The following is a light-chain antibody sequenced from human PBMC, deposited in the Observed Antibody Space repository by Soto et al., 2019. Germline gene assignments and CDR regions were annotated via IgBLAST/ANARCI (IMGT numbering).Light chain of an antibody. CDR1: QSTSSW. V-gene: IGKV1-5*01. CDR3: QQRNNFWT. CDR2: DVS. Sequence: DIQLTQSPASLSASVGARGTLTCRASQSTSSWLAWYRQKPGKAPTHLIYDVSNLESGVPSRFSGSRSWTEYALSISSLQPNDFGTYYRQQRNNFWTFGQGTDVDI. J-gene: IGKJ1*01.